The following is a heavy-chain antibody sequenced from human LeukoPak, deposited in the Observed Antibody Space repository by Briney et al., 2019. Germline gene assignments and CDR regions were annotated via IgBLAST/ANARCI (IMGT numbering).Heavy chain of an antibody. Sequence: GGSLRLSCAASGFTFSSYSMNWVRQAPGKGLEWVSSISSSSSYIYYADSVKGRFTISRDNAKNSLYPQMNSLRAEDTAVYYCATNIVATIGYFYDYWGQGTLVTVSS. V-gene: IGHV3-21*01. CDR3: ATNIVATIGYFYDY. CDR2: ISSSSSYI. J-gene: IGHJ4*02. D-gene: IGHD5-12*01. CDR1: GFTFSSYS.